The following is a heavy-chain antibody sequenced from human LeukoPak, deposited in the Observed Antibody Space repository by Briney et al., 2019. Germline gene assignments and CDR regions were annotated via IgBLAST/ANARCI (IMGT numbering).Heavy chain of an antibody. J-gene: IGHJ4*02. CDR1: GYTLTSYG. CDR2: ISAYNGNT. CDR3: ARRPRPYYDFWSGYSDYFDY. Sequence: GASVKVSCKASGYTLTSYGISWVRQAPGQGLEWMGWISAYNGNTSYAQKIQGRVTITTDTSTSRAYMELRSLRSDDTAVYYCARRPRPYYDFWSGYSDYFDYWGQGTLVTVSS. V-gene: IGHV1-18*01. D-gene: IGHD3-3*01.